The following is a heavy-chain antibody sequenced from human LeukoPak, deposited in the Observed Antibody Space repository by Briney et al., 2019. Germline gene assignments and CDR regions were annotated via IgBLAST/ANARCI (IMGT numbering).Heavy chain of an antibody. Sequence: GGSLRLSCAASGFTFSSYAMSWVRQAPGKGLEWVSAISGSGGSTYYADSVKGRFTISRDNSKDTLYLQMNSLRAEDTAVYYCAKDHSSGWYVGRYYFDYWGQGTLVTVSS. V-gene: IGHV3-23*01. D-gene: IGHD6-19*01. CDR3: AKDHSSGWYVGRYYFDY. J-gene: IGHJ4*02. CDR2: ISGSGGST. CDR1: GFTFSSYA.